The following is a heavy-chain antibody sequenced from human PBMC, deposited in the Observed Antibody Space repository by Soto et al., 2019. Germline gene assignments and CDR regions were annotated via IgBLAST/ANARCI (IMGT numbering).Heavy chain of an antibody. D-gene: IGHD3-22*01. Sequence: PSETLSLTCTVSGGSISSGGYYWSWIRQHPGKGLEWIGYIYYSGSTYYTPSLKSRVTISVDTSKNQFSLKLSSVTAADTAVYYCARSHYYDSSGYVRYYYYYGMDVWGQGTTVTVSS. CDR3: ARSHYYDSSGYVRYYYYYGMDV. CDR1: GGSISSGGYY. J-gene: IGHJ6*02. V-gene: IGHV4-31*03. CDR2: IYYSGST.